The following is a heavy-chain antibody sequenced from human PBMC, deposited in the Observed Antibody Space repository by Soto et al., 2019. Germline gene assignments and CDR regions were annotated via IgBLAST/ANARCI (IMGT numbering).Heavy chain of an antibody. J-gene: IGHJ4*02. CDR2: IWYDGSNK. CDR1: GFTFSSYG. Sequence: QVQLVESGGGVVQPGRSLRLSCAASGFTFSSYGMHWVRQAPGKGLEWVAVIWYDGSNKYYADSVKGRFTISRDNSKNALYLQMNSLRAEDTAVYYCARDVLDDGDYGDFDYWGQGTLVTVSS. D-gene: IGHD4-17*01. V-gene: IGHV3-33*01. CDR3: ARDVLDDGDYGDFDY.